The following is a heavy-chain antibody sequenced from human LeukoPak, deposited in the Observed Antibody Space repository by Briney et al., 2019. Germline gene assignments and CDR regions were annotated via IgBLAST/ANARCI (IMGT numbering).Heavy chain of an antibody. J-gene: IGHJ4*02. CDR2: INSDGSST. D-gene: IGHD4-17*01. Sequence: GGSLRLSCAASGFSFSNYGMHWVRQAPGKGLGWVSRINSDGSSTSYADSVKGRFIISRDNAKNTLYLQMNSLRAEDTAVYYCARGTVFDYWGQGTLVTVSS. CDR3: ARGTVFDY. V-gene: IGHV3-74*01. CDR1: GFSFSNYG.